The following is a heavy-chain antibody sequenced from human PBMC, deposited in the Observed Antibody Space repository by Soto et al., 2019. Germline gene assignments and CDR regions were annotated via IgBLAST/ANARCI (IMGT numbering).Heavy chain of an antibody. V-gene: IGHV4-59*01. CDR2: IYYSGST. J-gene: IGHJ4*02. CDR3: ARNRGNYFDY. CDR1: GGSFSSYC. Sequence: QVQLQESGPGLVKPSETLSLTCTVSGGSFSSYCWSWIRQPPGKGLEWIGYIYYSGSTNYNPSLKSRVTMAVPTSQNQFSLKLSSVTAPDTAVYYYARNRGNYFDYWGQGTLVSVSS.